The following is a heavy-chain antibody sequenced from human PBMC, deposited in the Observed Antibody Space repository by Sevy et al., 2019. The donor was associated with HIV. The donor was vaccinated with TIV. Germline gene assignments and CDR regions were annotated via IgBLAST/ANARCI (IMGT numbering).Heavy chain of an antibody. CDR1: GFTFDDYG. Sequence: GGSLRLSCAASGFTFDDYGMSWGHQAPGKGLELASGINWNGGSTGYADSVKGRFTISRDNAKNSLYLQMNSLRAEDTALYYCARSLVPAAMEGDAFDIWGQGTMVTVSS. V-gene: IGHV3-20*04. D-gene: IGHD2-2*01. J-gene: IGHJ3*02. CDR2: INWNGGST. CDR3: ARSLVPAAMEGDAFDI.